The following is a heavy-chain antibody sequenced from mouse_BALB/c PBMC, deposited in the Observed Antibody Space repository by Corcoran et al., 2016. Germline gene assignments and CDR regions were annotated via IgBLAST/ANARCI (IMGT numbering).Heavy chain of an antibody. V-gene: IGHV14-3*02. J-gene: IGHJ2*01. D-gene: IGHD2-2*01. CDR2: IDPANGNT. CDR1: GFNIKDTY. CDR3: ARWDYGYDQGYFDY. Sequence: EVQLQQSGAELVKPGASVKLSCTASGFNIKDTYMHWVKQRPEQGLEWIGRIDPANGNTKYDPKFQGKATITADTSSNTAYLQLSSLTSEDTAVYYCARWDYGYDQGYFDYWGQGTTLTVSS.